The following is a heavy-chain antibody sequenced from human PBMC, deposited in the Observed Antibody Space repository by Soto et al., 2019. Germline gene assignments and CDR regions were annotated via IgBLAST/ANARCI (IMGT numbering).Heavy chain of an antibody. J-gene: IGHJ4*02. CDR2: IYYSGST. D-gene: IGHD4-17*01. CDR3: ARHGILSTVTNYFDY. V-gene: IGHV4-39*01. CDR1: GGSISSSSYY. Sequence: PSETLSLTCTVSGGSISSSSYYWGWIRQPPGKGLEWIGSIYYSGSTYYNPSLKSRVTISVDTSKNQFSLKLSSVTAADTAVYYCARHGILSTVTNYFDYWGQGTLVT.